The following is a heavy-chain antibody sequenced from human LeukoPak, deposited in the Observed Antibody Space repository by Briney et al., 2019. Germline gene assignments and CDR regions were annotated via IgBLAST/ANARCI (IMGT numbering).Heavy chain of an antibody. CDR1: GFTFSCYW. J-gene: IGHJ4*02. CDR2: IKQDGSEK. Sequence: PGGSLRLSCAASGFTFSCYWMSWVRQAPGKGLEWVANIKQDGSEKYYVDSVKGRFTISRDNAKNSLYLQMNSLRAEDTAVYYCARDSYNWNYQYYFDYWGQGTLVTVSS. V-gene: IGHV3-7*01. D-gene: IGHD1-7*01. CDR3: ARDSYNWNYQYYFDY.